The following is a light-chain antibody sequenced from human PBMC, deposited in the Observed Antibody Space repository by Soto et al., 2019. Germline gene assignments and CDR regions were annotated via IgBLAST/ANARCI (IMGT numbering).Light chain of an antibody. V-gene: IGLV2-8*01. Sequence: QSALTQPPSASGSPGQSVTISCTGTSSDVGGYNYVSWYQQHPGKAPKLMIYEVSKRPSGVPDRFSGSKSGNTASLTVFGLQAEDEADYYCQSYDSSLSVYVFGTGTKVTVL. J-gene: IGLJ1*01. CDR2: EVS. CDR1: SSDVGGYNY. CDR3: QSYDSSLSVYV.